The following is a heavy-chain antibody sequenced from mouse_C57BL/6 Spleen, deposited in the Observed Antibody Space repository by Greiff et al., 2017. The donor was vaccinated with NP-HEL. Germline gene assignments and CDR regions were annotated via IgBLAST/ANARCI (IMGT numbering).Heavy chain of an antibody. J-gene: IGHJ4*01. CDR3: TTDTTVVGYYAMDY. Sequence: EVQLQESGAELVRPGASVKLSCTASGFNIKDDYMHWVKQRPEQGLEWIGWIDPENGDTEYASKFQGKATITADTSSNTAYLQLSSLTSEDTAVYYCTTDTTVVGYYAMDYWGQGTSVTVSS. CDR2: IDPENGDT. D-gene: IGHD1-1*01. CDR1: GFNIKDDY. V-gene: IGHV14-4*01.